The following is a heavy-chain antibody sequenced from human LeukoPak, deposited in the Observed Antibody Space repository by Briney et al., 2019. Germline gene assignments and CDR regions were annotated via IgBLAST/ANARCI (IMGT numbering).Heavy chain of an antibody. D-gene: IGHD4-23*01. CDR3: ARDGYGGPPY. CDR2: IYYSGST. J-gene: IGHJ4*02. CDR1: GGSISSYY. V-gene: IGHV4-59*12. Sequence: PSETLSLTCTVSGGSISSYYWSWIRQPPGKGLEWIGYIYYSGSTNYNPSLKSRVTISVDRSKNQFSLKLSSVTAADTAVYYCARDGYGGPPYWGQGTLVTVSS.